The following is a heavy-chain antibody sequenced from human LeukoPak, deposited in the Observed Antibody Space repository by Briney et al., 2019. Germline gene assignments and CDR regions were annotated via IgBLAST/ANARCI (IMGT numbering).Heavy chain of an antibody. Sequence: QPGGSLRLSCAASGFTFSSYGMHWVRQAPGKGLEWVAVIWYDGSNKYYADSVKGRFTISRDNSKNTLYLQMNSLRAEDTAVYYCARDGGYDLNGMDVWGQGTTVTVSS. J-gene: IGHJ6*02. CDR1: GFTFSSYG. CDR3: ARDGGYDLNGMDV. V-gene: IGHV3-33*01. D-gene: IGHD5-12*01. CDR2: IWYDGSNK.